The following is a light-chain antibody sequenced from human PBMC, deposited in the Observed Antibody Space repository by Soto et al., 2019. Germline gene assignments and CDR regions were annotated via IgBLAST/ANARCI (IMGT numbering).Light chain of an antibody. Sequence: QSVLTQPPSVSGAPGQRVTISCTGSSSNIGAGYDVHWYQQLPGTAPKLLIYANSNRPSGVPDRFSGSKSGTSASLAITGLQAEDEADYYCQSYDSNLSGHVSGTGTKVTVL. V-gene: IGLV1-40*01. J-gene: IGLJ1*01. CDR2: ANS. CDR3: QSYDSNLSGHV. CDR1: SSNIGAGYD.